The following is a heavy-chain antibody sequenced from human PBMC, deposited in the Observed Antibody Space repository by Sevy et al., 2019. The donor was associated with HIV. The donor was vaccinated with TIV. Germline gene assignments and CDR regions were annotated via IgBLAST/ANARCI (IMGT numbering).Heavy chain of an antibody. CDR2: IRSKAYGGTT. CDR3: TSVPETTVTTPLRRGLYYYYGMDV. D-gene: IGHD4-17*01. V-gene: IGHV3-49*03. Sequence: GGSLRLSCTASGFTFGDYAMSWFRQAPGKGLEWVGFIRSKAYGGTTEYAAFVKSRFTISSDDSKSMAYLQMKSLKTADTAGYYCTSVPETTVTTPLRRGLYYYYGMDVWGQGTTVTVSS. CDR1: GFTFGDYA. J-gene: IGHJ6*02.